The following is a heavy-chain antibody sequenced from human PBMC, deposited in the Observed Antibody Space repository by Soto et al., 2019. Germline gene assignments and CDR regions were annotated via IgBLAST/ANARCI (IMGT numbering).Heavy chain of an antibody. CDR2: TYYRSRWYS. CDR3: ARPEADSDYYYHGMDA. Sequence: SQTLSLTCVGSGDTVSSNSVAWNWVRQSPSRGLEWLGRTYYRSRWYSDYAVSVRSRIDINSDTSKNQVSLQLNSVTPEDTAIYYCARPEADSDYYYHGMDAWGQGTMVTV. CDR1: GDTVSSNSVA. D-gene: IGHD2-15*01. J-gene: IGHJ6*02. V-gene: IGHV6-1*01.